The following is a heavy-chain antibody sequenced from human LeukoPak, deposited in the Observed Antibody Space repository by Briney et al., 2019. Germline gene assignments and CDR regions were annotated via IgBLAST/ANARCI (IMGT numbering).Heavy chain of an antibody. CDR2: IYYSGST. D-gene: IGHD3-22*01. CDR1: GGPTTSYY. J-gene: IGHJ4*02. Sequence: SETLSLTCTVSGGPTTSYYWSWIRQPPGKGLEWIGYIYYSGSTNYNPSLKSRVTISVDTSKNQFSLKLSSLTAADTAVYYCARDTSGYRRGSFDYWGQGTLVAVSS. V-gene: IGHV4-59*01. CDR3: ARDTSGYRRGSFDY.